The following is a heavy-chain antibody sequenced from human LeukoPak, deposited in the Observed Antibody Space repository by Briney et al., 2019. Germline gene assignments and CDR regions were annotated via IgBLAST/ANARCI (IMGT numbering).Heavy chain of an antibody. CDR1: GGSISSSSYY. CDR3: ARGNGDY. J-gene: IGHJ4*02. Sequence: SETLSLTCTVSGGSISSSSYYWGWIRQPPGKGLEWIGSIYCSGSTYYNPSLKSRVTIPVDTSKNQFSLKLSSVTAADTAVYYCARGNGDYWGQGTLVTVSS. CDR2: IYCSGST. D-gene: IGHD4-11*01. V-gene: IGHV4-39*07.